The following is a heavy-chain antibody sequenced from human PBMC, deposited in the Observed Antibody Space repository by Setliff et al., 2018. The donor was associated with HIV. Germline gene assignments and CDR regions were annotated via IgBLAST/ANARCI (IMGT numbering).Heavy chain of an antibody. Sequence: GASVKVSCKTSGYMFIAYGMSWVRRAPGQGLEWMGWIGPYNGRTEYAQKFQGRVTITADESTSTAYMELSSLRSEDTAVYYCARGGSSGWPHWGQGTLVTVSS. CDR2: IGPYNGRT. CDR3: ARGGSSGWPH. V-gene: IGHV1-18*01. J-gene: IGHJ1*01. CDR1: GYMFIAYG. D-gene: IGHD6-19*01.